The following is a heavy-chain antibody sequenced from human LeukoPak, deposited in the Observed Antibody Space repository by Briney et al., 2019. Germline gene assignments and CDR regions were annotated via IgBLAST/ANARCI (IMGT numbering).Heavy chain of an antibody. D-gene: IGHD3-3*01. V-gene: IGHV4-34*01. Sequence: KPSETLSLTCAVYGGSFSGYYWSWIRQPPGKGLEWIGEINHSGSTNYNPSLKSRVTISVDTSKNQFSLKLSSVTAADTAVYYCARGDYDFWSGYLYYYYGMDVWGQGTTVTVSS. CDR3: ARGDYDFWSGYLYYYYGMDV. CDR1: GGSFSGYY. J-gene: IGHJ6*02. CDR2: INHSGST.